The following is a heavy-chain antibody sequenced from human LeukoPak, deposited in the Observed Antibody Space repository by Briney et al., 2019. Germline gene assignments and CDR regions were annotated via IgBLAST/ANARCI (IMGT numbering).Heavy chain of an antibody. Sequence: PGGSLRLSCAASGFTFSSYAMHWVRQAPGKGLEWVAVISYDGSNKYYADSVKGRFTISRDNSKNTLYLQMNSLRAEDTAVYYCARGQAVSDYWGQGTVVSVST. J-gene: IGHJ4*02. CDR3: ARGQAVSDY. CDR1: GFTFSSYA. CDR2: ISYDGSNK. V-gene: IGHV3-30*04. D-gene: IGHD6-19*01.